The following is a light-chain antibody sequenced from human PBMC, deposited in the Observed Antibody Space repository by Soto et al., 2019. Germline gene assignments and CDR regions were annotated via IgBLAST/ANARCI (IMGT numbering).Light chain of an antibody. CDR2: NND. J-gene: IGLJ3*02. CDR3: QVWDSSSDLRV. Sequence: QSVLTQPPSASGTPGQRVTISCSGSSSNIGSNYVCWYQQLPGTAPKLLIYNNDQRPSGVPDRFSGSKSGTSASLAISGLRSEDEADYYCQVWDSSSDLRVFGGGTKVTVL. CDR1: SSNIGSNY. V-gene: IGLV1-47*02.